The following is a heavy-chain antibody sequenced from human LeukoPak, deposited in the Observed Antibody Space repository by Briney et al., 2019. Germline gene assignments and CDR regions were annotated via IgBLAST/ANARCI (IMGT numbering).Heavy chain of an antibody. V-gene: IGHV3-23*01. D-gene: IGHD3-3*01. CDR3: AKDFYSYYDFWSGPRDAFDI. CDR2: ISGSGGST. Sequence: GGSLRLSCAASGFTFSSYAMSWVRQAPGKGLEWVSAISGSGGSTYYADSVKGRFTISRDNSKNTLYLQMNSLRAEDTAVYYCAKDFYSYYDFWSGPRDAFDIWGQGAMVTVSS. CDR1: GFTFSSYA. J-gene: IGHJ3*02.